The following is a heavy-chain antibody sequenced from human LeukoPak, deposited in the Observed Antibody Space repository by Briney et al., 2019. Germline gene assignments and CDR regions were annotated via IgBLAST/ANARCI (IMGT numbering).Heavy chain of an antibody. J-gene: IGHJ4*02. CDR3: ARAHYCSSTSCYSHAYGY. V-gene: IGHV4-34*01. Sequence: SETLCLTCAVYGGSFSGYYWSWIRQPPGKGLEWIGEINHSGSTNYNPSLKSRVTISVDTSKNQFSLKLSSVTAADTAVHYCARAHYCSSTSCYSHAYGYLGQGTLLTVSS. CDR1: GGSFSGYY. D-gene: IGHD2-2*01. CDR2: INHSGST.